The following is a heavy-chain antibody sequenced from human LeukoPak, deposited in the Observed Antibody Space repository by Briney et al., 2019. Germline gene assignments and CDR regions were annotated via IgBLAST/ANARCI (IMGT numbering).Heavy chain of an antibody. CDR3: AKGYQLPDDY. V-gene: IGHV4-39*01. CDR2: IYYSGST. Sequence: SETLSLTCTVSGGSISSSSYYWGWIRQPPGKGLEWIGSIYYSGSTYYNPSLKSRVTISVDTSKNQFSLKLSSVTAADTAVYYCAKGYQLPDDYWGQGTLVTVSS. D-gene: IGHD2-2*01. CDR1: GGSISSSSYY. J-gene: IGHJ4*02.